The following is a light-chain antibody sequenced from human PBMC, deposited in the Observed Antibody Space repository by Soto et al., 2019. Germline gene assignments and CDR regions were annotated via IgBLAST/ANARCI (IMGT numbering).Light chain of an antibody. CDR2: GAS. V-gene: IGKV3-20*01. Sequence: ESVLTQSPGTLSLSPGERATLSCRASQSVSSNYLAWYQQKPGQAPRLLIYGASTRANGIPDRFSGSGSGTDFTLTISRLEPEDFAVYYCQQYGSSPTWTFGQGTKVDIK. CDR3: QQYGSSPTWT. J-gene: IGKJ1*01. CDR1: QSVSSNY.